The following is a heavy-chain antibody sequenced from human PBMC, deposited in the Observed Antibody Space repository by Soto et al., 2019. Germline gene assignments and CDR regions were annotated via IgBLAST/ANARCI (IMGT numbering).Heavy chain of an antibody. V-gene: IGHV3-30*18. CDR1: GFTFSSYG. CDR2: ISYDGSNK. Sequence: GGSLRLSCAASGFTFSSYGMHWVRQAPGKGLEWVAVISYDGSNKYYADSVKGRFTISRDNSKNTLYLQMNSLRAEDTAVYYCAKDLSVKQYGMDVWGQGTTVTVSS. CDR3: AKDLSVKQYGMDV. J-gene: IGHJ6*02.